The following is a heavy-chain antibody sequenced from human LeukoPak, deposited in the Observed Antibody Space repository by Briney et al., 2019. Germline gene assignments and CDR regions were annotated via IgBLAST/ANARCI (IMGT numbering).Heavy chain of an antibody. V-gene: IGHV3-11*01. D-gene: IGHD3-16*01. CDR3: ARALYDAFDI. CDR1: GFTFSDYY. CDR2: ISSSGSGT. Sequence: GGSLKLSCAASGFTFSDYYMSWIRQAPGKGLEWVSYISSSGSGTYYADSVKGRFTISRDNAKNSLHLQMNSLRAEDTAVYYCARALYDAFDIWGQGTMVTVSS. J-gene: IGHJ3*02.